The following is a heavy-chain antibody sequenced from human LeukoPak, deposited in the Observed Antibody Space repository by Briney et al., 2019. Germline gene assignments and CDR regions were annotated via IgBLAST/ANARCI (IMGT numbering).Heavy chain of an antibody. CDR3: ARGGSSGQGTLDY. D-gene: IGHD6-19*01. Sequence: SETLSLTCTVSVGPISSYYWSWIRQPPGKGLEWIGYIYYSGSTNYNPSLKSRVTISVDTSKNQFSLKLSSVTAADTAVYYCARGGSSGQGTLDYWGQGTLVTVSS. CDR1: VGPISSYY. J-gene: IGHJ4*02. V-gene: IGHV4-59*01. CDR2: IYYSGST.